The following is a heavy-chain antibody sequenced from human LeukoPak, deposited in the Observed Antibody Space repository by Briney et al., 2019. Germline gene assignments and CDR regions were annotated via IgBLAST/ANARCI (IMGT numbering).Heavy chain of an antibody. J-gene: IGHJ4*02. V-gene: IGHV4-34*01. CDR3: ARSAFLVTAPGLYYFDY. CDR2: INHRGST. D-gene: IGHD6-13*01. Sequence: SETLSLTCSVSGGTISSYYWSWIRQPPGKGLEWIGEINHRGSTNYNPPLKSRVTISVDTSKNQFSLKLSSVTAADTAVYYCARSAFLVTAPGLYYFDYWGQGTLVAVSS. CDR1: GGTISSYY.